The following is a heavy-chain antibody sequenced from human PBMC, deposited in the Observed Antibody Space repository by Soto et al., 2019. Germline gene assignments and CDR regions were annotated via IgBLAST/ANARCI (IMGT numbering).Heavy chain of an antibody. CDR3: ARGVLH. Sequence: QVQLQESGPGLVKPSQTLSLTCTVSGGSISSGGYSWSWIRQHPGKGLEWIGYIFYSGSTSYNPSLQSRVTISVDTSKNQFSLKVSSVTAADTAVYYCARGVLHWGQGTLVTVSS. J-gene: IGHJ4*02. CDR1: GGSISSGGYS. V-gene: IGHV4-31*03. CDR2: IFYSGST.